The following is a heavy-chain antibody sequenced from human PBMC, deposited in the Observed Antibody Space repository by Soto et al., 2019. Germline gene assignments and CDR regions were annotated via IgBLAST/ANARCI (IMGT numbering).Heavy chain of an antibody. Sequence: ASVKVSCKASGYTFTSYGISWVRQAPGQGLEWMGWISAYNGNTNYAQKLQGRVTMTTDTSTSTAYMELRSLRSDDTAVYYCARDRLVVTLWGVDYWGQGTLVTVSS. D-gene: IGHD2-21*02. J-gene: IGHJ4*02. CDR2: ISAYNGNT. CDR1: GYTFTSYG. V-gene: IGHV1-18*01. CDR3: ARDRLVVTLWGVDY.